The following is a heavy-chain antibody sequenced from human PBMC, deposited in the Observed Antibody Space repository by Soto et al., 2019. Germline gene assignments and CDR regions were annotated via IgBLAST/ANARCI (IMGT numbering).Heavy chain of an antibody. D-gene: IGHD3-16*02. CDR2: IKSKADGETT. J-gene: IGHJ4*02. CDR3: TRSYDYIWGNYRPFDC. CDR1: GFTFNNAW. V-gene: IGHV3-15*01. Sequence: GGSLRLSCAASGFTFNNAWMSWVRQAPGKGLEWVGRIKSKADGETTDYAAPVKGRFTISRDDSENTLYLQMNSLTTEDTAVYYCTRSYDYIWGNYRPFDCWGQGTLVTVSS.